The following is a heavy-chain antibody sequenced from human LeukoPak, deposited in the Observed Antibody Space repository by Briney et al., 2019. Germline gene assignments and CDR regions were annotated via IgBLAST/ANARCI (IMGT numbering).Heavy chain of an antibody. D-gene: IGHD6-19*01. Sequence: GASVKVSCKASGYTFTSYYMHWVRQAPGQGLEWMRIINPSGGSTSYAQKFQGRVTMTRDMSTSTVYMELSSLRSEDTAVYYCARRAVGNSYYYSMDVWGKGTTVTVSS. J-gene: IGHJ6*03. CDR3: ARRAVGNSYYYSMDV. V-gene: IGHV1-46*01. CDR1: GYTFTSYY. CDR2: INPSGGST.